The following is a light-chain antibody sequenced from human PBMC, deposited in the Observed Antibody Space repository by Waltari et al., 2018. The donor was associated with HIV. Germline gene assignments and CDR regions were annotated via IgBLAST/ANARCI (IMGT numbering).Light chain of an antibody. CDR3: QQYYSSPWT. Sequence: IVMTQSPDSLAVSLGERATLDCRSSQNILSSSNNKNCLTWYRQKPGQPPKLLLYRASTRESGVPDRFSGSGSGTNFTLTISRLQAEDAATYYCQQYYSSPWTFGQGTKV. CDR2: RAS. J-gene: IGKJ1*01. V-gene: IGKV4-1*01. CDR1: QNILSSSNNKNC.